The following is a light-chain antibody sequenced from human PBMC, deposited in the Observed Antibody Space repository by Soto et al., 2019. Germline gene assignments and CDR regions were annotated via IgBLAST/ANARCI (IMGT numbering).Light chain of an antibody. J-gene: IGLJ1*01. V-gene: IGLV2-8*01. CDR1: SSDVGGYNY. CDR2: EVS. CDR3: SSDAGSRHV. Sequence: QSVLTQPASASGSPGQSVTISCTGTSSDVGGYNYVSWYQQHAGKAPKLMIYEVSKRPSGVTHRFSGSKSGNTASLTVSGLAAEDDAYYCCSSDAGSRHVFGTGTKLTVL.